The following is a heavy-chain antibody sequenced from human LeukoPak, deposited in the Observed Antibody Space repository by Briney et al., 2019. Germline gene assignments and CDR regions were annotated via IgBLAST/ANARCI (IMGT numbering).Heavy chain of an antibody. D-gene: IGHD6-13*01. Sequence: GGSLRLSCAASGFTFSSYSMNWVRQAPGKGLEWVSTITSSSSSIYYADSVRGRFTISRDNAKNLVYLQMNSLRVEDTAVYYCAREGQRLVYGMDVWGKGTTVTVSS. V-gene: IGHV3-21*01. CDR2: ITSSSSSI. J-gene: IGHJ6*04. CDR3: AREGQRLVYGMDV. CDR1: GFTFSSYS.